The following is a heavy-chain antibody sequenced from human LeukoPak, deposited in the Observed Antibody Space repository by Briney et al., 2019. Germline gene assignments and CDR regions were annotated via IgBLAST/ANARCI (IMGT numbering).Heavy chain of an antibody. D-gene: IGHD4-17*01. CDR3: ARDLVTVTKGFDI. V-gene: IGHV4-59*11. J-gene: IGHJ3*02. CDR2: ISDIGST. Sequence: SETLSLTCAVSGDSFSSHYWSWIRQPPGKGLEWIGYISDIGSTNYNPSLKSPLTISIDTSTNQFSLRLSSVTAADTAVYYCARDLVTVTKGFDIWGQGTMVSVSS. CDR1: GDSFSSHY.